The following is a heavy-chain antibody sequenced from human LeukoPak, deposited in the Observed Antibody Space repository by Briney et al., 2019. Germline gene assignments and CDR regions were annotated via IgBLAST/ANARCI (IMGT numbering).Heavy chain of an antibody. CDR3: AGVERQYYYYYYYMDV. Sequence: ASVKVSCKASGGTFSSYAISWVRQAPGQGLECMGGIIPIFGTANYAQKFQGRVTITTDESTSTAYMELSSLRSEDTAVYYCAGVERQYYYYYYYMDVWGKGTTVTVSS. CDR1: GGTFSSYA. J-gene: IGHJ6*03. CDR2: IIPIFGTA. D-gene: IGHD1-26*01. V-gene: IGHV1-69*05.